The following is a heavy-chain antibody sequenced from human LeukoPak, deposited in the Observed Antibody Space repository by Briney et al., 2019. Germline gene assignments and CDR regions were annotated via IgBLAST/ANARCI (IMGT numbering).Heavy chain of an antibody. V-gene: IGHV3-7*01. J-gene: IGHJ4*02. CDR2: MKHDGSEK. CDR1: GFTFSSYW. D-gene: IGHD3-3*01. CDR3: ARSPTYYDFWSGYKFIDY. Sequence: GGSLRLSCAASGFTFSSYWMSWVRQAPGKGLEWVATMKHDGSEKYYVGSVKGRFIISRDNPKSSLYLQMNSLQAEDTAVYYCARSPTYYDFWSGYKFIDYWGQGTLVTVSS.